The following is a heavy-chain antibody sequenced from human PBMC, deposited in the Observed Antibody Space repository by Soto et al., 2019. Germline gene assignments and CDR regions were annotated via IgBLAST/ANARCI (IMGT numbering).Heavy chain of an antibody. CDR3: AKQLRGSGWYPLDS. D-gene: IGHD6-19*01. V-gene: IGHV3-30*18. Sequence: VGSLRLSCTASGFSLSSSDMHWVRQAPGKGLEWLAVSSFDGTQRFYGDSVKGRFTVSRDNSNNTLYLEMNSLRTEDTAVYYCAKQLRGSGWYPLDSWGQGTPVTAPQ. CDR1: GFSLSSSD. CDR2: SSFDGTQR. J-gene: IGHJ4*02.